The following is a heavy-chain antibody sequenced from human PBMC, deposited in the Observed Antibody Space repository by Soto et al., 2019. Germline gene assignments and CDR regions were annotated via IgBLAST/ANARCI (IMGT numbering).Heavy chain of an antibody. CDR2: IYPDDSDT. J-gene: IGHJ4*02. D-gene: IGHD6-19*01. CDR1: GYIFTNYW. CDR3: ETYLSGWPYFDN. Sequence: GESLKISCRGSGYIFTNYWIVWVRQMPGKGLEWMGIIYPDDSDTRYNPSFQGQVTVSADKSIDTAYLQWSSLTDSDTAMYYCETYLSGWPYFDNWGQXPLVTVSS. V-gene: IGHV5-51*01.